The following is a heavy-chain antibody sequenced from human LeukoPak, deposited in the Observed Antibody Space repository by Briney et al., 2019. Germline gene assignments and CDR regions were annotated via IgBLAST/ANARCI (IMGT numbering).Heavy chain of an antibody. CDR3: QANYYDSSGYYYSY. CDR1: GFTFSNAW. D-gene: IGHD3-22*01. CDR2: IKSKTDGGTT. J-gene: IGHJ4*02. Sequence: GGSLRLSCAASGFTFSNAWMSWVRQAPGKGLEWVGRIKSKTDGGTTDYAAPVKGRFTISRDDSKNTLYLQMNSLKTEDTAVYYCQANYYDSSGYYYSYWGQGTLVTVSS. V-gene: IGHV3-15*01.